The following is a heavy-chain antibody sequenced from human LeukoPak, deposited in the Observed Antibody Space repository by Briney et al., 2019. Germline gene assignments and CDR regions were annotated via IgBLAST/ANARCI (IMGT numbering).Heavy chain of an antibody. D-gene: IGHD4-23*01. CDR3: ARDEFDSGNFGGAEYFQH. CDR2: INPNSGGT. Sequence: GASVKVSCKASGYTFTGYYMHWVRQAPGQGLEWMGWINPNSGGTNYAQKFQGRVTMTRDTSISTAYMELSRLRSDDTAVYYCARDEFDSGNFGGAEYFQHWGQGTLVTVSS. CDR1: GYTFTGYY. J-gene: IGHJ1*01. V-gene: IGHV1-2*02.